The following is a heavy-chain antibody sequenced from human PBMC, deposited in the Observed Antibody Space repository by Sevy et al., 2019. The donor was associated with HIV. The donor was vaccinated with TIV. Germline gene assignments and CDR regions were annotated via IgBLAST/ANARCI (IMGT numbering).Heavy chain of an antibody. J-gene: IGHJ4*02. D-gene: IGHD5-12*01. CDR1: GFTFDDYA. CDR2: ITRNSYEAYGGTT. CDR3: TRGLATADTPEYYFDF. V-gene: IGHV3-49*03. Sequence: GGSLRLSCTTSGFTFDDYAMSWFRQAPGKGLEWVAFITRNSYEAYGGTTDYAASVKGRFSISRDDSKSVAYLQMNSLTSEDTAVYYCTRGLATADTPEYYFDFWGQGTLVTVSS.